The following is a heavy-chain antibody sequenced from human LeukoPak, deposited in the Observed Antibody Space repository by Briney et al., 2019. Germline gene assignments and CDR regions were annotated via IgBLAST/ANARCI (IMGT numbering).Heavy chain of an antibody. D-gene: IGHD1-26*01. Sequence: GASVKVSCKASGYTFTSYGISWVRQAPGQGLEWMGWISAYNGNTNYAQKLQGRVTMTTDTSTSTAYMELRSLRSDDTAVYHCARVLVGATRYYYYYGMDVWGQGTTVTVSS. CDR2: ISAYNGNT. J-gene: IGHJ6*02. CDR1: GYTFTSYG. V-gene: IGHV1-18*01. CDR3: ARVLVGATRYYYYYGMDV.